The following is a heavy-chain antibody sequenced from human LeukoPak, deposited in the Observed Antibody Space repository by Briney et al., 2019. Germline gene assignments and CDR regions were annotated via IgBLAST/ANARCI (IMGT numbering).Heavy chain of an antibody. CDR3: VRGVGGDSRFDP. D-gene: IGHD1-26*01. J-gene: IGHJ5*02. Sequence: GGSLRLSCAASGFTFSSYWMHWVRQAPGKGLVWVSRINSDGSSTRYADSVKGRFTISRDNAKNTLYLQMNSQRAEDTAVYYCVRGVGGDSRFDPWGQGTLVTVSS. CDR2: INSDGSST. CDR1: GFTFSSYW. V-gene: IGHV3-74*01.